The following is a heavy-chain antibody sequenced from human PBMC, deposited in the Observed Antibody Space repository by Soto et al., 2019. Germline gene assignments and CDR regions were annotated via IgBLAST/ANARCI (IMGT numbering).Heavy chain of an antibody. V-gene: IGHV1-3*01. Sequence: QVQLVQSGAEVKKPGASVKVSCKASGYTFTSYAMHWVRQAPGQRLEWMGWINAGNGNTKYSQKFQGRVTITRDTSXSIXYMELSSLRSEDTAVYYCARPGIAVAGNGPYYFDYWGQGTLVTVSS. D-gene: IGHD6-19*01. CDR1: GYTFTSYA. CDR2: INAGNGNT. J-gene: IGHJ4*02. CDR3: ARPGIAVAGNGPYYFDY.